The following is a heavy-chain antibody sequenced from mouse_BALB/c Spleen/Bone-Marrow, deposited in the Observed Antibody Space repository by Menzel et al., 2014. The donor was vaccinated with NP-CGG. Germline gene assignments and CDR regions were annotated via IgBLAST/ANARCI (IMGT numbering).Heavy chain of an antibody. V-gene: IGHV1-80*01. Sequence: VQLQQSGAEVMRPGSSVNISCKASGYAFSNYGMNWVKQRPGQGLEWIGQIYPGDGDTNYNGKFKGRVTLTADKSSSTAYMQLSSLTPEDSAVYFCASVYDYGRGYAMDYWGQGTSVTVSS. J-gene: IGHJ4*01. CDR1: GYAFSNYG. D-gene: IGHD2-4*01. CDR2: IYPGDGDT. CDR3: ASVYDYGRGYAMDY.